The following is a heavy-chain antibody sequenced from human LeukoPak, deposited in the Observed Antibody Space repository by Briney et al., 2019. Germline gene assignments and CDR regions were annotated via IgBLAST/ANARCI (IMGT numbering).Heavy chain of an antibody. V-gene: IGHV4-30-2*01. CDR1: GGSISSGGYS. J-gene: IGHJ4*02. D-gene: IGHD3-22*01. Sequence: SETLSLTCAVSGGSISSGGYSWSWIRQPPGTGLEWIGYIYHSGSTNYNPSLKSRVTVSQDKSKNQFSLKLNSVTAADTAIYYCARNSGYSDLNYWGQGVLVTVSS. CDR3: ARNSGYSDLNY. CDR2: IYHSGST.